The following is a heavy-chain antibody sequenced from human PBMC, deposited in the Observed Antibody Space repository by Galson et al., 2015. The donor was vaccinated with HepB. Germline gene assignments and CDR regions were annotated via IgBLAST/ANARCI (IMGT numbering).Heavy chain of an antibody. J-gene: IGHJ5*02. Sequence: SAKVSGKASGYTFSNYDIHWVRQAAGQGLEWVGWMNPKSGHTGFAQKFQGRVTMARNNSIRTAYMELNSLRSEDTDFYYCASALSTVAVAPCTRWFDSWGQGTLVTVSA. CDR1: GYTFSNYD. CDR2: MNPKSGHT. D-gene: IGHD2-8*01. CDR3: ASALSTVAVAPCTRWFDS. V-gene: IGHV1-8*01.